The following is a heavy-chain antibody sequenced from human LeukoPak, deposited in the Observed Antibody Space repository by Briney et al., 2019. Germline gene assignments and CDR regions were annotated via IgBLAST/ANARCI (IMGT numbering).Heavy chain of an antibody. CDR2: IYTSGST. J-gene: IGHJ3*02. D-gene: IGHD5-24*01. CDR3: ARSRDGYNDPAFDI. Sequence: SQTLSLTCTVSGGSISSGSYYWSWIRQPAGKGLEWIGRIYTSGSTNYNPSLKSRVTISVDTSKNQFSLKLSSVTAADTAVYYCARSRDGYNDPAFDIWGQGTMVTVSS. CDR1: GGSISSGSYY. V-gene: IGHV4-61*02.